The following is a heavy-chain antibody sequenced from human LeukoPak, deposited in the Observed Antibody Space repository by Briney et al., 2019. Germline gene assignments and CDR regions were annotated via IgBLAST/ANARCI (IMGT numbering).Heavy chain of an antibody. CDR1: GFTFSSYA. J-gene: IGHJ4*02. D-gene: IGHD3-22*01. CDR2: ISGSGGST. CDR3: ARGYYDSSGYYRNRIDY. V-gene: IGHV3-23*01. Sequence: GGSLRLSCAASGFTFSSYAMSWVRQAPGKGLEWVSDISGSGGSTYYADSVKGRFTISRDNSKNTLYLQMNSLRAEDTAVYYCARGYYDSSGYYRNRIDYWGQGTLVTV.